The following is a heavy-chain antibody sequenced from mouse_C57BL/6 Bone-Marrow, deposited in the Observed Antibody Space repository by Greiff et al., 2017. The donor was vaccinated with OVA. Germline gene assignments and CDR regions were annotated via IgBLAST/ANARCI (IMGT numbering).Heavy chain of an antibody. CDR3: ASELGAWFAY. V-gene: IGHV5-4*03. D-gene: IGHD4-1*01. CDR1: GFTFSSYA. CDR2: ISDGGSYT. Sequence: EVNVVESGGGLVKPGGSLKLSCAASGFTFSSYAMSWVRQTPEKRLEWVATISDGGSYTYYPDNVKGRFTISRDNAKNNLYLQMSHLKSEDTAMYYCASELGAWFAYWGQGTLVTVSA. J-gene: IGHJ3*01.